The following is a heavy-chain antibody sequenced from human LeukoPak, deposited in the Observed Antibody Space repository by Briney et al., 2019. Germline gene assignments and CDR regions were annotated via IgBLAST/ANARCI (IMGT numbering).Heavy chain of an antibody. Sequence: SETLSLTCTVSGGSISSSSYYWSWIRQPPGKGLEWIGSIYYSGSTYYNPSLKSRVTISVDTSKNQFSLKLSSVTAADTAVYYCARHGLVGATGFDYWGQGTLVTVSS. J-gene: IGHJ4*02. D-gene: IGHD1-26*01. CDR2: IYYSGST. CDR3: ARHGLVGATGFDY. CDR1: GGSISSSSYY. V-gene: IGHV4-39*01.